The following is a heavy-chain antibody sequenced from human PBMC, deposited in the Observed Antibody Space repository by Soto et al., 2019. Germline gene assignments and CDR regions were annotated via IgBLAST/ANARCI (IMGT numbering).Heavy chain of an antibody. D-gene: IGHD5-12*01. Sequence: EVQLVESGGGLVQPGGSLRLSCAASGFTFGSYWMNWVRQAPGKGLEWVANIKEDGSEKYYVDSVRGRFTISRDNAKNSLYLQMNSLRAEYTAVFYCARDRGYDSFDYWGQGTLVTVSS. CDR1: GFTFGSYW. J-gene: IGHJ4*02. CDR2: IKEDGSEK. CDR3: ARDRGYDSFDY. V-gene: IGHV3-7*04.